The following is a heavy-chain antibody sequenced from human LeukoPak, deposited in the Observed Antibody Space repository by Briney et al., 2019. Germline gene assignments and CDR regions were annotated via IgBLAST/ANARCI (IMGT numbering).Heavy chain of an antibody. D-gene: IGHD3-16*02. J-gene: IGHJ4*02. CDR2: IYYSGST. V-gene: IGHV4-39*01. CDR1: GGSISSSSYY. Sequence: SETLSLTCTVSGGSISSSSYYWGWIRQPPGKGREWIGSIYYSGSTYYNPSLKSRVTISVDTSKNQFSLKLSSVTAADTAVYYCASLFMITFGGVIVTYFDYWGQGTLVTVSS. CDR3: ASLFMITFGGVIVTYFDY.